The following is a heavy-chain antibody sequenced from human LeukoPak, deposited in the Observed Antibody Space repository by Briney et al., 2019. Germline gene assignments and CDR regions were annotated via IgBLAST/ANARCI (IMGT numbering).Heavy chain of an antibody. CDR2: IYNGGNT. CDR3: AAGPWELDF. Sequence: SETLSLTCTVSGVSINTYYASWIRQAPGKGLEFIGFIYNGGNTNYNPSLKSRATISVDTSNNQFSLRLTSVTAADTAMFYCAAGPWELDFWGQGTLVTVSS. V-gene: IGHV4-4*09. CDR1: GVSINTYY. J-gene: IGHJ4*02. D-gene: IGHD1-26*01.